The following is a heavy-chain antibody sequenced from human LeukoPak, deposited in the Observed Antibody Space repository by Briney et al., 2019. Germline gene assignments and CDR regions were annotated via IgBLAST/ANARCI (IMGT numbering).Heavy chain of an antibody. Sequence: GASVTVSCTASGGTFSIYAISWVRQAPGQGLEWMGGIIPIFGTANYAQKFQGRVTITADESTSTAYMELSSLRSEDTAVYYCARDWYYYDSSGYYYALRYWGQGTLVTVS. CDR3: ARDWYYYDSSGYYYALRY. D-gene: IGHD3-22*01. V-gene: IGHV1-69*01. J-gene: IGHJ4*02. CDR2: IIPIFGTA. CDR1: GGTFSIYA.